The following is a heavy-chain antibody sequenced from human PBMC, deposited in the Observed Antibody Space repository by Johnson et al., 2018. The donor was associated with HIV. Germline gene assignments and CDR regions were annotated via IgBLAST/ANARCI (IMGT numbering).Heavy chain of an antibody. CDR3: ARGDDSSA. Sequence: VQLVESGGALVQPGGSLRLSCAASGFTVSSNSMTWVRQAPGKGLEWVSLIYRGGSTYYAYSVKGRFTISRDNSKNTLYLQMNSLRAEDTAVYYCARGDDSSAWGQGTMVTVSS. V-gene: IGHV3-66*01. CDR2: IYRGGST. D-gene: IGHD3-22*01. J-gene: IGHJ3*01. CDR1: GFTVSSNS.